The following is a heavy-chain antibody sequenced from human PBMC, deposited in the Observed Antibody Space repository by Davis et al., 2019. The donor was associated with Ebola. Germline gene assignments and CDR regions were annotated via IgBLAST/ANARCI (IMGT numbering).Heavy chain of an antibody. CDR3: ARGWFRSGMDV. Sequence: PSETLSLTCAISGDSVSSGGWNWIRQSPSGGLEWLGRTYYSSKWYNDYAVSVKSRITISPDTSKNQFSLQLNSVTPEDTAIYYCARGWFRSGMDVWGQGTTITVSS. V-gene: IGHV6-1*01. CDR1: GDSVSSGG. CDR2: TYYSSKWYN. D-gene: IGHD6-19*01. J-gene: IGHJ6*02.